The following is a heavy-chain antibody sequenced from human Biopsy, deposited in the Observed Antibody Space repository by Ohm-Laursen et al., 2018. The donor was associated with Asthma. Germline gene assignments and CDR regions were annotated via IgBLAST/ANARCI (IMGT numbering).Heavy chain of an antibody. Sequence: SDTLSLTWDVYPGSFSGFFWTWIRQSPGKGLEWIGETNERGVTNNNPSLKSRVIISIDTYWNRVSLKLTSVTAADTAVYFCARLLGDRAVGTGYYYFDYWGQGTLVIVSA. V-gene: IGHV4-34*01. J-gene: IGHJ4*02. D-gene: IGHD2-2*03. CDR3: ARLLGDRAVGTGYYYFDY. CDR1: PGSFSGFF. CDR2: TNERGVT.